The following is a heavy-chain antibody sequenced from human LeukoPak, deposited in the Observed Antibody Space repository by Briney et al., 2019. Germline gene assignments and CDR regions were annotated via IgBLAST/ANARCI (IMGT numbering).Heavy chain of an antibody. CDR2: ISAGGSDT. CDR3: AKGGNSAPLDY. D-gene: IGHD1-7*01. V-gene: IGHV3-23*01. J-gene: IGHJ4*02. Sequence: GGSLRLSCAACGFTFSHSAMTWVRQAPGKGLEWVSAISAGGSDTIYTDSVKDRFTISRDNSKNTLNLLMNSLRAEDTAVYYCAKGGNSAPLDYWGQGTLVTVSS. CDR1: GFTFSHSA.